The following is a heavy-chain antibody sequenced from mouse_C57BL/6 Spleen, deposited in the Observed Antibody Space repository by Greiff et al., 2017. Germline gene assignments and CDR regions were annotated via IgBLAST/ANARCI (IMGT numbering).Heavy chain of an antibody. D-gene: IGHD1-1*01. CDR3: ARDYYGSSPLYAMDY. J-gene: IGHJ4*01. CDR1: GYAFTNYL. Sequence: QVQLQQPGAELVRPGTSVKVSCKASGYAFTNYLIEWVKQRPGRGLEWIGVINPSSGGTNYNEKFKSKATLTADKSSSTAYMQLSSLTSEDSAVYFCARDYYGSSPLYAMDYWGQGTSVTVSS. V-gene: IGHV1-54*01. CDR2: INPSSGGT.